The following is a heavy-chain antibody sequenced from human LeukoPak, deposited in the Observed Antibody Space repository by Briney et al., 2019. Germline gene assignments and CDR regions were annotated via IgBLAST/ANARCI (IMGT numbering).Heavy chain of an antibody. D-gene: IGHD3-3*01. J-gene: IGHJ5*02. CDR3: ARDGGLLRFLEWLCWFDP. CDR2: ISAYNGNT. V-gene: IGHV1-18*01. CDR1: GGTFSSYA. Sequence: ASVKVSCKASGGTFSSYALIWVRQAPGQGLEWMGWISAYNGNTNYAQKLQGRVTMTTDTSTSTAYMELRSMRSDDTAVYYCARDGGLLRFLEWLCWFDPWGQGTLVTVSS.